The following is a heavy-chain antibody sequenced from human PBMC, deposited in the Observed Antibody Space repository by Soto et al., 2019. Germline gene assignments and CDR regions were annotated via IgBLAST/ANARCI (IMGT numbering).Heavy chain of an antibody. V-gene: IGHV1-2*02. J-gene: IGHJ5*02. Sequence: QVQLVQSGAEVKKPGASVKVSCKAPRYIFTAYFMHWVRQAPGQGLEWMGCINPNNGATNYGLSFQGRVTMTRDTYISTAYLELSSLRSDDTAVYYFASHDPGARFDPWGQGTLVIVSS. CDR3: ASHDPGARFDP. D-gene: IGHD1-1*01. CDR1: RYIFTAYF. CDR2: INPNNGAT.